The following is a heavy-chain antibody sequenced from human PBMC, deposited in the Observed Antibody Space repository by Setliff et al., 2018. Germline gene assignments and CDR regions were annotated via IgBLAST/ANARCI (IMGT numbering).Heavy chain of an antibody. CDR1: GASVSGNSYY. V-gene: IGHV4-39*07. CDR3: ARAPRYFDPTGSYFDF. J-gene: IGHJ4*02. CDR2: TYYSGNT. Sequence: SETLSLTCTVSGASVSGNSYYWGWIRQPPGKGLEWIASTYYSGNTYYNPSLKSRVTISVDTSKNQFSLKLTSVTAADTAVYYCARAPRYFDPTGSYFDFWGQGTLVT. D-gene: IGHD3-22*01.